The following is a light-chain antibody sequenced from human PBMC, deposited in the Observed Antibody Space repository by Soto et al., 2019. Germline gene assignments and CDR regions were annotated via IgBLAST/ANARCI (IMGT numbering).Light chain of an antibody. CDR1: HTISSSY. Sequence: EIVLTQSPGTLSLSPGXRATLSCRASHTISSSYLAWYQQKPGQAPRLLMYGISRRATGIPDRFSGSGSGTDFTLTITGLEPEDFAVYYCQQYVTSSPRTFGQGTKVDSK. V-gene: IGKV3-20*01. J-gene: IGKJ1*01. CDR3: QQYVTSSPRT. CDR2: GIS.